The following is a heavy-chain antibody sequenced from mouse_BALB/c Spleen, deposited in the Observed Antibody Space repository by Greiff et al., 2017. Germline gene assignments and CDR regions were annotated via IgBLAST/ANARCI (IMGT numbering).Heavy chain of an antibody. D-gene: IGHD1-3*01. CDR3: TRDKGGFAY. J-gene: IGHJ3*01. V-gene: IGHV5-6-4*01. CDR2: ISSGGSYT. Sequence: EVQGVESGGGLVKPGGSLKLSCAASGFTFSSYTMSWVRQTPEKRLEWVATISSGGSYTYYPDSVKGRFTISRDNAKNTLYLQMSSLKSEDTAMYYCTRDKGGFAYWGQGTLVTVSA. CDR1: GFTFSSYT.